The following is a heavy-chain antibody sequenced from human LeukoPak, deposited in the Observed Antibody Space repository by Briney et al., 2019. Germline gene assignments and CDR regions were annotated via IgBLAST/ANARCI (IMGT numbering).Heavy chain of an antibody. J-gene: IGHJ3*02. CDR3: AKDRGGAFDI. V-gene: IGHV3-9*01. CDR2: ISWNSGSI. Sequence: GGSLRLSCAASGFTFDDYAMHWVRQAQGKGLEWVSGISWNSGSIGYADSVKGRFTISRDNAKNSLYLQMNSLRAEDTALYYCAKDRGGAFDIWGQGTMVTVSS. D-gene: IGHD3-16*01. CDR1: GFTFDDYA.